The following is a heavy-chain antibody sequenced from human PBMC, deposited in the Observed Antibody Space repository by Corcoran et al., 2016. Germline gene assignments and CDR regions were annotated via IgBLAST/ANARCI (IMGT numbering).Heavy chain of an antibody. CDR2: INPSGGRQ. CDR3: ARGQQLAASDAFDI. D-gene: IGHD6-13*01. V-gene: IGHV1-46*01. CDR1: GYTFTSYY. Sequence: QVQLVQSGAEVKKPGASVKVSCKASGYTFTSYYMHWVRQAPGQGLEWMGIINPSGGRQSYAKKFQGRVTMTRDTSTSTVYMGLSSLRSEDTAVYYCARGQQLAASDAFDIWGQGTMVTVSS. J-gene: IGHJ3*02.